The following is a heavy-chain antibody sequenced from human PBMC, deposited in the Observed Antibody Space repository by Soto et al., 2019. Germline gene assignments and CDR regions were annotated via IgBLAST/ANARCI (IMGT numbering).Heavy chain of an antibody. V-gene: IGHV3-23*01. Sequence: AISGSGGSTYYADSVKGRFTISRDNSKNTLYLQMNSLRAEDTAVYYCAKDLGGSGSYYLNPPLSVFDYWGQGTLVTVTS. CDR3: AKDLGGSGSYYLNPPLSVFDY. J-gene: IGHJ4*02. D-gene: IGHD3-10*01. CDR2: ISGSGGST.